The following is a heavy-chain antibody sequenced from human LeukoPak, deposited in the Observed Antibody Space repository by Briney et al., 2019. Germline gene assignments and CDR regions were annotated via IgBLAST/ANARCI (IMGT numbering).Heavy chain of an antibody. J-gene: IGHJ4*02. CDR3: ARGFGRGSADY. D-gene: IGHD3-10*01. CDR2: MNQDGGDK. CDR1: GFTFSSSW. V-gene: IGHV3-7*01. Sequence: AGGSLRLSCAASGFTFSSSWMIWVRQAPGMGLEWVANMNQDGGDKTYVDSVKGRFTISRDNARNSLYLQMNSLRAEDTAMYFCARGFGRGSADYWGQGTLVTVSS.